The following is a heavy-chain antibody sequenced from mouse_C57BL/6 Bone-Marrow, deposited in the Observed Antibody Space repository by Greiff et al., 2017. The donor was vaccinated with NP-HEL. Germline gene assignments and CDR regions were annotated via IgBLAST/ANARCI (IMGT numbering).Heavy chain of an antibody. CDR1: GYTFTTYP. V-gene: IGHV1-47*01. D-gene: IGHD1-1*01. J-gene: IGHJ1*03. CDR2: FHPYNDDT. CDR3: ARNSLYYYGSSCV. Sequence: QVQLQQSGAELVKPGASVKMSCKASGYTFTTYPIEWMKQNHGKSLEWIGNFHPYNDDTKYNEKFKGKATLTVDKSSSTAYMELNSLTSEDSAVYYCARNSLYYYGSSCVWGTGTTVTVSS.